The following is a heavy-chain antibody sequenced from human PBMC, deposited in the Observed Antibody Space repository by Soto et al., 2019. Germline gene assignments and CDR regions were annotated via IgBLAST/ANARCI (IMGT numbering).Heavy chain of an antibody. J-gene: IGHJ4*02. CDR3: ARTTAVPNTLRSRYFFDY. V-gene: IGHV4-59*01. CDR2: IFYSGTT. CDR1: GGSIIDFY. Sequence: SETLSLTCSVSGGSIIDFYWSWIRQPPGKGLEWIGFIFYSGTTDYNPSLKSRVTISVDLSKNQFSLRLSSVTTADTALYYCARTTAVPNTLRSRYFFDYWGQGTLVTVSS. D-gene: IGHD4-17*01.